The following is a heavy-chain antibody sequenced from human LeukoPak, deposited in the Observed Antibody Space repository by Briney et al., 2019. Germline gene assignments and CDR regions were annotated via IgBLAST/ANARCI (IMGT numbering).Heavy chain of an antibody. D-gene: IGHD1-26*01. V-gene: IGHV3-48*03. Sequence: GGSLRLSCAASAFTFSSYEMNWVRQAPGKGLEWVSYINGGGSSMYYADSVKGRFTISRDNAKSSLYLQMNSLRAEDTAVYFCARDFTGWEWPNRFDPWGQGTLVTVSS. CDR2: INGGGSSM. CDR3: ARDFTGWEWPNRFDP. CDR1: AFTFSSYE. J-gene: IGHJ5*02.